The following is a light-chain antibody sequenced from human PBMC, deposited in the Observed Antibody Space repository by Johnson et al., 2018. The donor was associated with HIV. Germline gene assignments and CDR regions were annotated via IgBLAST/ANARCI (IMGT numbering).Light chain of an antibody. V-gene: IGLV1-51*02. CDR1: ISNIESYF. J-gene: IGLJ1*01. Sequence: QSILTQPPSVSAAPGQRVNISCSGNISNIESYFVSWYQQLPGAAPTLLIYEDNKRPSGIPDRFSGSKSGATATLGITGLQTGDEADYYCGIWDASLSAYVFGTGTKVTVL. CDR3: GIWDASLSAYV. CDR2: EDN.